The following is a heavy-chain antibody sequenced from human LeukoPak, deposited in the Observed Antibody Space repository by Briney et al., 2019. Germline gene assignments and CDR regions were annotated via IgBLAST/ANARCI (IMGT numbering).Heavy chain of an antibody. J-gene: IGHJ5*02. D-gene: IGHD2-15*01. Sequence: GSLRLSCAASGFTFSSYWMSWVRQAPGKGLEWIGEIFYSGSTNYNPSLKSRIIISVDTSKNQFSLKLTSVTAADTAVYYCARDIVVADNNWFDPWGQGTLVTVSS. CDR3: ARDIVVADNNWFDP. CDR1: GFTFSSYW. CDR2: IFYSGST. V-gene: IGHV4-4*02.